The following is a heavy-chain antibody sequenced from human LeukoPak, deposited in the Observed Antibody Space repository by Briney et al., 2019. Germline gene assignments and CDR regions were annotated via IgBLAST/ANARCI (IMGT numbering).Heavy chain of an antibody. Sequence: GGSLRLPCAASGFTFSSYAMSWVRQAPGKGLEWVSAISGSGGSTYYADSVKGRFTISRDNSKNTLYLQMNSLRAEDTAVYYCARDRASYDFWSGYNYMDVWGKGTTVTVSS. D-gene: IGHD3-3*01. CDR3: ARDRASYDFWSGYNYMDV. CDR1: GFTFSSYA. CDR2: ISGSGGST. V-gene: IGHV3-23*01. J-gene: IGHJ6*03.